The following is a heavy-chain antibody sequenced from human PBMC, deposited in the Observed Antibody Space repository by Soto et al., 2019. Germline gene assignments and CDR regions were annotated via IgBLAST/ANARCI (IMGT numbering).Heavy chain of an antibody. V-gene: IGHV4-34*01. CDR2: INHSGST. CDR1: GGSFSGYY. J-gene: IGHJ6*04. CDR3: ARERTIFGVDFMDV. Sequence: TSETLSLTCAVYGGSFSGYYWSWIRQPPGKGLEWIGEINHSGSTNYNPSLKSRVTISVDTSKNQFSLKLSSVTAADTAVYYCARERTIFGVDFMDVWGKGTTVTVSA. D-gene: IGHD3-3*01.